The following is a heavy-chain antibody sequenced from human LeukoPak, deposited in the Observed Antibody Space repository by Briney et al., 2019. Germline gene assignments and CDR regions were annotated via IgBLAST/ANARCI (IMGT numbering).Heavy chain of an antibody. D-gene: IGHD1-26*01. Sequence: GRSLRLSCAASGLTFSSYAMHWVRQAPGKGLEWVAVISYDGSNKYYADSVKGRFTISRDNSKNTLYLQMNSLRAEDTAVYYCAKATAKVGATDKIHDCRGQGTLVTVSS. J-gene: IGHJ4*02. CDR3: AKATAKVGATDKIHDC. CDR1: GLTFSSYA. CDR2: ISYDGSNK. V-gene: IGHV3-30-3*01.